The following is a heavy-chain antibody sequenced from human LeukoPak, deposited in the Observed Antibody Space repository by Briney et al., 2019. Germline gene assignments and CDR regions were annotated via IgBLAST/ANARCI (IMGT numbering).Heavy chain of an antibody. CDR3: ARGPGSIAARQFDY. V-gene: IGHV1-2*02. Sequence: ASVKVSCKASGYTFTGYYMHWVRQAPGQGLEWMGWINPNSGGTNYAQKFQGRVTMTRDTSISTAYMELSSLRSDDTAVYYCARGPGSIAARQFDYWGQGTLVTVSS. CDR1: GYTFTGYY. J-gene: IGHJ4*02. D-gene: IGHD6-6*01. CDR2: INPNSGGT.